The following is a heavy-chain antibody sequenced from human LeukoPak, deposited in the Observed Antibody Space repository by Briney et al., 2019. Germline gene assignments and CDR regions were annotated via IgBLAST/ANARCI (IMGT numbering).Heavy chain of an antibody. D-gene: IGHD5-12*01. CDR2: ISSSGSTI. V-gene: IGHV3-48*03. CDR3: ARVGDFYGGYNYFDY. Sequence: PGGSLRLSCAASGFTFSSYEMNWVRQAPGKGLEWVSYISSSGSTIYYADSVKGRFTISRDNAKNSLYLQMNSLRAEDTAVYYCARVGDFYGGYNYFDYWGQGTLVTVSS. CDR1: GFTFSSYE. J-gene: IGHJ4*02.